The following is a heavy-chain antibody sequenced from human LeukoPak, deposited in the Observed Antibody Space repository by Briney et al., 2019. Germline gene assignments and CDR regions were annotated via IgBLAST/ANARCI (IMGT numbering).Heavy chain of an antibody. Sequence: SVKVSCKASGFTFTSSAVQWVRQARGQRLEWIGWIVVGSGNTNYAQKFQERVTITRDMSTSTAYMELGSLRSEDTAVYFCAAVPGIAAAGTNFDYWGQGTLVTVSS. J-gene: IGHJ4*02. CDR1: GFTFTSSA. D-gene: IGHD6-13*01. CDR2: IVVGSGNT. V-gene: IGHV1-58*01. CDR3: AAVPGIAAAGTNFDY.